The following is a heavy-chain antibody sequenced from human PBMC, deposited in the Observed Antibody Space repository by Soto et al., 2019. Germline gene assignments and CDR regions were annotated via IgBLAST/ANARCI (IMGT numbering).Heavy chain of an antibody. V-gene: IGHV4-59*01. CDR3: ARDVGYSSTAKYYYYGMDV. CDR2: IYYSGST. CDR1: GGSISSYY. D-gene: IGHD6-13*01. Sequence: SETLSLTCTVSGGSISSYYWSWIRQPPGKGLEWIGYIYYSGSTNYNPSLKSRVTISVDTSKNQFSLKLSSVTAADTAVYYCARDVGYSSTAKYYYYGMDVWGQGTTVTVSS. J-gene: IGHJ6*02.